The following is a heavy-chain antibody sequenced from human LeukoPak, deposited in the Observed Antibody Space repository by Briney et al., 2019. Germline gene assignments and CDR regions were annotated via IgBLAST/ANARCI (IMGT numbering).Heavy chain of an antibody. CDR2: IYYSGNT. V-gene: IGHV4-59*01. D-gene: IGHD1-26*01. CDR3: ARGYSGSYGRFDY. CDR1: GGSISSFY. J-gene: IGHJ4*02. Sequence: PSETLSLTCTVSGGSISSFYWSWIRQPPGEGLEWIGYIYYSGNTNYNPSLKNRVTISVDTSKNQFSLKLSSVTAADTAVYYCARGYSGSYGRFDYWGQGTLATVSS.